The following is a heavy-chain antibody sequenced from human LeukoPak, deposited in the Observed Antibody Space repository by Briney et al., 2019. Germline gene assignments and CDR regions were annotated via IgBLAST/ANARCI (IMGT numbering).Heavy chain of an antibody. J-gene: IGHJ4*02. Sequence: SETLSLTCTVSGGSISSYCWSWIRQPPGKGLEWIGYIYYSGSTNYNPSLKSRVTISVDTSKNQFSLKLSSVTAADTAVYYCARGHSYGYTDYFDYWGQGTLVTVSS. V-gene: IGHV4-59*01. D-gene: IGHD5-18*01. CDR1: GGSISSYC. CDR2: IYYSGST. CDR3: ARGHSYGYTDYFDY.